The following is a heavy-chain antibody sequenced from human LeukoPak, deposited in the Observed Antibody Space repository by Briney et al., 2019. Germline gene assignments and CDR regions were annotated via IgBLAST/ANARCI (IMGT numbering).Heavy chain of an antibody. CDR2: INPNSGGT. J-gene: IGHJ4*02. CDR3: ARVSGSIAASDY. Sequence: ASVKVSCKASGYTFTGYYMHCVRQAPGQGLEWMGWINPNSGGTNYAQKFQGRVTMTRDTSISTAYMELSRLRSDDTAVYYCARVSGSIAASDYWGQGTLVTVSS. D-gene: IGHD6-13*01. CDR1: GYTFTGYY. V-gene: IGHV1-2*02.